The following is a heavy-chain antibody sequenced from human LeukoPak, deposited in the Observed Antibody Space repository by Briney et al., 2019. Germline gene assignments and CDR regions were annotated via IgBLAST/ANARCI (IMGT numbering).Heavy chain of an antibody. CDR1: GFTFGDYA. CDR3: TRDKFGWFDP. J-gene: IGHJ5*02. CDR2: IRSKAYSGTT. V-gene: IGHV3-49*03. D-gene: IGHD3-10*01. Sequence: GGSLRPSCTASGFTFGDYAMIWFRQAPGKGLEGVGFIRSKAYSGTTEYAASVKGRFTISRDDSKSIAYLQMNSLKTEDTAVYYCTRDKFGWFDPWGQGTLVTVSS.